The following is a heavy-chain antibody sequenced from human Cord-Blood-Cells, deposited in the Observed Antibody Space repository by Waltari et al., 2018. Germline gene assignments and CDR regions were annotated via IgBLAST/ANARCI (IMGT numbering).Heavy chain of an antibody. D-gene: IGHD2-15*01. J-gene: IGHJ4*01. CDR3: AAECCSGGSCEYYFDD. CDR2: FDPENGEA. Sequence: QVQLVQSGAEVKKPGASVKVSCTVSGYTLTELSMHWVRQAPGKGLEWMGGFDPENGEAIYARKFQGRVTMTEHTSTDAAYMGLISLRSEDTAVYYSAAECCSGGSCEYYFDDWGHGTLVTDSS. CDR1: GYTLTELS. V-gene: IGHV1-24*01.